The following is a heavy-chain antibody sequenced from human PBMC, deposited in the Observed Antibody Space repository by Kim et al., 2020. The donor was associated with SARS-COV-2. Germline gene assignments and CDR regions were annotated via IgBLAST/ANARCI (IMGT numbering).Heavy chain of an antibody. J-gene: IGHJ3*02. D-gene: IGHD3-10*01. CDR2: ITVSGDST. V-gene: IGHV3-23*01. Sequence: GGSLRLSCAASGFTFNNYAMTWVRQAPGKGLEWVSSITVSGDSTYYADSVKGRFIISRDNSKNTLYLQLNSLRAEDTAIYYCAKMMVRTTYDIWGLGTLVTVSS. CDR1: GFTFNNYA. CDR3: AKMMVRTTYDI.